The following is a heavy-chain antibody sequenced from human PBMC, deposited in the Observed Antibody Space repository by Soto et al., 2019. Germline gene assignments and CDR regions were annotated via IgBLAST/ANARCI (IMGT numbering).Heavy chain of an antibody. CDR1: GFTFSGSA. D-gene: IGHD3-9*01. CDR3: TRQVANYDILTGHQYGMDV. Sequence: EVQLVESGGGLVQPGGSLKLSCAASGFTFSGSAMHWVRQASGKGLEWVGRIRSKANSYATAYAASVKGRFTISRDDSKNTEYLQMNSLKTEDTAVYYCTRQVANYDILTGHQYGMDVWGQGTTVTVSS. CDR2: IRSKANSYAT. J-gene: IGHJ6*02. V-gene: IGHV3-73*02.